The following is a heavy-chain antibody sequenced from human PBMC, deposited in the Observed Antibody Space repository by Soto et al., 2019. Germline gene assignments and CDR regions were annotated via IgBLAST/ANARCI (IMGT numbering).Heavy chain of an antibody. CDR3: ATTFDYNGYFDP. CDR2: INHSGNT. CDR1: GGSFSGYY. V-gene: IGHV4-34*01. J-gene: IGHJ5*02. D-gene: IGHD4-4*01. Sequence: SETLSLTCAVYGGSFSGYYWSWIRQPPGKGLEWIGEINHSGNTNYNPSLKSRVTISVDTSKNQLFLNLSSVTAADTAMYYCATTFDYNGYFDPWGQGTQVTVSS.